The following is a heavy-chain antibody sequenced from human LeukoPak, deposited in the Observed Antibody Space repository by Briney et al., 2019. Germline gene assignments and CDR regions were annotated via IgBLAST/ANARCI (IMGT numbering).Heavy chain of an antibody. J-gene: IGHJ4*02. Sequence: TLSLTCTVSGGSISSDDYYWTWIRQPAGKGLGWIGRIYPDGSTTYNPSLKSRVTISLDTSKNQFSLTLSSVTAADTAVFYCARGFDGYNFFDYWGQGTLVTVSS. D-gene: IGHD5-24*01. CDR2: IYPDGST. V-gene: IGHV4-61*02. CDR3: ARGFDGYNFFDY. CDR1: GGSISSDDYY.